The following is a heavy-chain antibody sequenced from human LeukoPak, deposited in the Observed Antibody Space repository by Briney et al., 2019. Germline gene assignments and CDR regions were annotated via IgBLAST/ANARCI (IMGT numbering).Heavy chain of an antibody. CDR3: SRMCRYGSSTSCLPYFDY. CDR1: VYADTGYY. V-gene: IGHV1-2*02. J-gene: IGHJ4*02. Sequence: ASVKVSCKASVYADTGYYMHWVRQAPGQGLEWMGWINPNNDGTNYAQKFQGRVTMTRDTSISTAYMELSRLRSDDTDVYYCSRMCRYGSSTSCLPYFDYWGQGTLVTVSS. D-gene: IGHD2-2*01. CDR2: INPNNDGT.